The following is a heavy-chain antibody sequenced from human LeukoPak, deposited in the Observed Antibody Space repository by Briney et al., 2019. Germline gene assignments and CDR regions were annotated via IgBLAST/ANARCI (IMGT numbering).Heavy chain of an antibody. J-gene: IGHJ4*02. CDR2: INHSGST. V-gene: IGHV4-34*01. D-gene: IGHD2-15*01. CDR3: ATGECSGGSCYSKRVLDY. Sequence: KASETLSLTCAVYGGSFSGYYWSWIRQPPGKGLEWIGEINHSGSTNYNPSLKSRVTISVDTSKNQFSLKLSSVTAADTAVYYCATGECSGGSCYSKRVLDYWGQGTLVTVSS. CDR1: GGSFSGYY.